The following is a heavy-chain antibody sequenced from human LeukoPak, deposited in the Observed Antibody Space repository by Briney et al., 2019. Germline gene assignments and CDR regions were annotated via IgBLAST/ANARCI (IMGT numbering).Heavy chain of an antibody. J-gene: IGHJ6*02. CDR2: MNPNSGNT. Sequence: ASVTVSCTASGYTFTSYDINWVRQATGKGLEWMGWMNPNSGNTGYAQKFQGRVIMTRNTSISTAYMELSSLRSEDTAVYYCARGLTVTSYYYYYYGMDVWGQGTTVTVSS. CDR1: GYTFTSYD. CDR3: ARGLTVTSYYYYYYGMDV. D-gene: IGHD4-17*01. V-gene: IGHV1-8*01.